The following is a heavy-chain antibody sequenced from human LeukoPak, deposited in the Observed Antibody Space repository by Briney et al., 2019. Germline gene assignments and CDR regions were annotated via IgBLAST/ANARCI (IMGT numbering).Heavy chain of an antibody. D-gene: IGHD6-13*01. V-gene: IGHV3-21*01. Sequence: PGGSLRLSCAASGFTFSSYSMNWVRQAPGKGLEWVSSISSSSSYIYYADSMKGRFTISRGNAKNSLYLQMNSLRAEDTAVYYCARLGAAVDYWGQGTLVTVSS. CDR2: ISSSSSYI. J-gene: IGHJ4*02. CDR3: ARLGAAVDY. CDR1: GFTFSSYS.